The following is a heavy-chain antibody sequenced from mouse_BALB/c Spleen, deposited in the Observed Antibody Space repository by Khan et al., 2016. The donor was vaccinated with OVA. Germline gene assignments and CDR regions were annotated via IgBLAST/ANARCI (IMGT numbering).Heavy chain of an antibody. D-gene: IGHD3-1*01. V-gene: IGHV1-4*01. CDR2: INPSSGYT. Sequence: QMQLEESGAELVKPGASVKMSCKASGYTFTSYTMHWVKQRPGQGLEWIGYINPSSGYTKYNQKFKDKATLTADKSSSTAYMQLRSLTSEDSAVYYCARKSTRASYWGQGTTLTVSS. J-gene: IGHJ2*01. CDR3: ARKSTRASY. CDR1: GYTFTSYT.